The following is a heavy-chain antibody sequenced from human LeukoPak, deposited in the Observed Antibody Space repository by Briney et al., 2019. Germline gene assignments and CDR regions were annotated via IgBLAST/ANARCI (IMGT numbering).Heavy chain of an antibody. CDR2: ISAYNGNT. CDR3: ARGPSQYSGYPFLD. Sequence: ASVKVSCKASGYTFTSYGISWVRQAPGQGLEWMGWISAYNGNTNYAQKLQGRVTMTTDTSTSTAYMELRSLRSDDTAVYYYARGPSQYSGYPFLDWGQGTLVTVSS. CDR1: GYTFTSYG. J-gene: IGHJ4*02. D-gene: IGHD5-12*01. V-gene: IGHV1-18*01.